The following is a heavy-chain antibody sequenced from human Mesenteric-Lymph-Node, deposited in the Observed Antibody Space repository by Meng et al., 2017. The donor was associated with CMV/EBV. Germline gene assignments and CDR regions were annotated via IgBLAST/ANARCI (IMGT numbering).Heavy chain of an antibody. J-gene: IGHJ4*02. Sequence: QVQLQPGGAGLLKPSETLSLACAVYGGSFSGDYWSWIRQPPGKGLEWIGEINHSGSTNYNPSLKSRVTISVDTSKNQFSLKLSSVTAADTAVYYCARHQRWLKSEGGFNYWGQGTLVTVSS. CDR1: GGSFSGDY. V-gene: IGHV4-34*01. CDR3: ARHQRWLKSEGGFNY. D-gene: IGHD4-23*01. CDR2: INHSGST.